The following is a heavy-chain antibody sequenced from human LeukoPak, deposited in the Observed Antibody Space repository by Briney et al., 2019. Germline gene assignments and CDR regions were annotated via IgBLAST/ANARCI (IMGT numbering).Heavy chain of an antibody. CDR2: IRSKAYGGTT. V-gene: IGHV3-49*03. Sequence: GGSLRLSCTASGFTFGDYAMSWFRQAPGKGLEWVGFIRSKAYGGTTEYAASVKGRFTISRDDYKSIAYLQMNSLKTEDTAVYYCTRDSPSKQGIAVDYWGQGTLVTVSS. CDR1: GFTFGDYA. J-gene: IGHJ4*02. D-gene: IGHD6-13*01. CDR3: TRDSPSKQGIAVDY.